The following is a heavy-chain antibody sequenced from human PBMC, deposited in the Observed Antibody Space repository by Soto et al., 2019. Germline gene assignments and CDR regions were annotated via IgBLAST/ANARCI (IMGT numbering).Heavy chain of an antibody. V-gene: IGHV1-69*01. J-gene: IGHJ6*02. Sequence: QVQLVQSGAEVKKPGSSVKVSCKASGGTFSSYAISWVRQAPGQGLEWMGGIIPIFGTANYAQKFQGRVTITADESTSTAYMELSSLRSEDTAMYYCARARIAVAGINYYYYGMDVWGQGTTVTVSS. D-gene: IGHD6-19*01. CDR2: IIPIFGTA. CDR3: ARARIAVAGINYYYYGMDV. CDR1: GGTFSSYA.